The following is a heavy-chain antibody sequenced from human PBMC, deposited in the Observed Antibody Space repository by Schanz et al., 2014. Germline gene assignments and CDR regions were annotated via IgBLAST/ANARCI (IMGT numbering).Heavy chain of an antibody. CDR2: ISVYTGNT. J-gene: IGHJ5*02. V-gene: IGHV1-18*01. Sequence: QVQLVQSGAEVKKPGASVRVSCKASGYTFTTYAMSWVRQAPGQGLEWVGWISVYTGNTKYGQKVQGRVTMTADTSTNTADMELRSLRSDDTAVYYCAKAEYDILTGAYSRLDPWGQGTLVAVAS. D-gene: IGHD3-9*01. CDR3: AKAEYDILTGAYSRLDP. CDR1: GYTFTTYA.